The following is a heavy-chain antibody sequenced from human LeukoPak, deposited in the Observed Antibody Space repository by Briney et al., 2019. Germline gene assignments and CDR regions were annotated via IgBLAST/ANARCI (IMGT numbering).Heavy chain of an antibody. CDR3: ARIVYDSSGYIDY. J-gene: IGHJ4*02. CDR1: GFTFSSYS. Sequence: GGSLRLSCVASGFTFSSYSMNWVRQAPGKGLEWVSYISSSSSTIYYADSVKGRFTISRDNAKKSLYLQMNSLRDEDTAVYYCARIVYDSSGYIDYWGQGTLVTVSS. D-gene: IGHD3-22*01. V-gene: IGHV3-48*02. CDR2: ISSSSSTI.